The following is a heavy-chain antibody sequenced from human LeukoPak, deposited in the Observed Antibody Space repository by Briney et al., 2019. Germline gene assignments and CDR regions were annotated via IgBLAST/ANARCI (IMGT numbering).Heavy chain of an antibody. J-gene: IGHJ5*02. CDR1: GGSISDHY. V-gene: IGHV4-4*07. D-gene: IGHD2-2*02. Sequence: SETLSLTCTVSGGSISDHYWNWIRQPAGKGLEWIGRIYSSGDTNYNPSLKSRVTMSVDTSKNQFSLKLTSMTAADTAVYYCARGTQGYCSPTNCYRWFDPWGLGTLVTVSS. CDR3: ARGTQGYCSPTNCYRWFDP. CDR2: IYSSGDT.